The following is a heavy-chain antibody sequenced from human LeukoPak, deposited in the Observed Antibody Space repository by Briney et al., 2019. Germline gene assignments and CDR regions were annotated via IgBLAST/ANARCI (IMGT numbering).Heavy chain of an antibody. J-gene: IGHJ4*02. CDR3: TRRGSAAGTYSFDY. CDR1: GGSISSTVYY. CDR2: IYYTGST. D-gene: IGHD6-13*01. V-gene: IGHV4-39*01. Sequence: SETLSLTCTVSGGSISSTVYYWGWIRQPPGKGLEWIGNIYYTGSTYYNPSLKSRVTISVDTSKNQLSLKLSSVTAADTAIYYCTRRGSAAGTYSFDYWGQGTLVTVSS.